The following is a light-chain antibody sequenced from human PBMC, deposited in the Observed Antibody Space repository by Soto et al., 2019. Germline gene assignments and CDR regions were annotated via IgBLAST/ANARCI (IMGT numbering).Light chain of an antibody. CDR1: QAISSR. CDR3: QHYDTYSP. Sequence: DIQMTQSPSTLSASVGDSVTITCRASQAISSRLARYQQKPGKAPKLLIYKTSTLEGGVPSRFSGSGSGTEFTLTISSLQPDDLAIYYCQHYDTYSPFGGGTKVEIK. V-gene: IGKV1-5*03. J-gene: IGKJ4*02. CDR2: KTS.